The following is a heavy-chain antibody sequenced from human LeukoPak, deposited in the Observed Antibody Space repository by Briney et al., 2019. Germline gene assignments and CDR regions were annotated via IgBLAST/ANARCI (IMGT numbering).Heavy chain of an antibody. CDR2: ISPNGYT. CDR3: ARRSEGYSSSWYTYYWFDP. CDR1: GASIGTYY. Sequence: SETLSLTCTVSGASIGTYYWSWIRQPPGKGLEWIGYISPNGYTLYTPSLRGRVTISRDTSANQFSLILSSVTAADTAIYYCARRSEGYSSSWYTYYWFDPWGQGTLVTVSS. V-gene: IGHV4-59*08. J-gene: IGHJ5*02. D-gene: IGHD6-13*01.